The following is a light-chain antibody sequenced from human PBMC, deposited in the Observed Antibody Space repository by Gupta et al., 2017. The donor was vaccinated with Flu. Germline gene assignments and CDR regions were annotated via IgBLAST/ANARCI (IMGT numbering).Light chain of an antibody. CDR1: QRISSY. CDR2: AAS. J-gene: IGKJ3*01. CDR3: QQSNSTPLT. V-gene: IGKV1-39*01. Sequence: PSSLSASVGDRVTITCRASQRISSYLNWYQQKPGKAPKLLIYAASSLQSGVPSRFSGSGSGKDFTLTISSLQPEDFATYYCQQSNSTPLTFGHGTKVDIK.